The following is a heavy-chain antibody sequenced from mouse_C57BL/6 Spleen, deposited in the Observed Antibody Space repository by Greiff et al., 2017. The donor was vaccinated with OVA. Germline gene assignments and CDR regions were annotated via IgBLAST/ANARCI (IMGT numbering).Heavy chain of an antibody. CDR3: ARGITGTFYAMDY. CDR1: GYTFTSYW. D-gene: IGHD4-1*01. CDR2: IHPNSGST. Sequence: QVQLQQPGAELVKPGASVKMSCKASGYTFTSYWMHWVKQRPGQGLEWIGMIHPNSGSTNYNEKFKSKATLTVDKSSSTAYMQLSSLTSEDSAVYYCARGITGTFYAMDYWGQGTSVTVSS. J-gene: IGHJ4*01. V-gene: IGHV1-64*01.